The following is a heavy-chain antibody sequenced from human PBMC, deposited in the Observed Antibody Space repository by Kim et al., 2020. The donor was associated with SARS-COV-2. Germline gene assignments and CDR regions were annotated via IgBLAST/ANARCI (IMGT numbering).Heavy chain of an antibody. CDR1: GYSFTSYW. CDR2: IYPGDSDT. CDR3: ARLPPSIAAPSYYGMDV. D-gene: IGHD6-6*01. V-gene: IGHV5-51*01. Sequence: GESLKISCKGSGYSFTSYWIGWVRQMPGKGLEWMGIIYPGDSDTRYSPSFQGQVTISADKSISTAYLQWSSLKASDTAMYYCARLPPSIAAPSYYGMDVWGQGTTVTVSS. J-gene: IGHJ6*02.